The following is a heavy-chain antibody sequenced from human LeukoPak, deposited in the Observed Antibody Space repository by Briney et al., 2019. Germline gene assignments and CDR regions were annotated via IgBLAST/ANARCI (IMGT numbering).Heavy chain of an antibody. CDR2: INTSGST. V-gene: IGHV4-61*02. D-gene: IGHD3-10*01. CDR1: GGSISSGSYY. J-gene: IGHJ5*02. CDR3: VSAKFLVRGVSWFDP. Sequence: SETLSLTCTVSGGSISSGSYYWSWIRQPAGKGLEWIGRINTSGSTNYNPSLKSRVAISVDTSKNQFSLKLTSVTAADTAVYYCVSAKFLVRGVSWFDPWGQGTLVTVSS.